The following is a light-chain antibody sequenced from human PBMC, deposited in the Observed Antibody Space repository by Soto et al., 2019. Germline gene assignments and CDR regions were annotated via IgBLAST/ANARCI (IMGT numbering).Light chain of an antibody. Sequence: EIVLTQSPGTLSLSPGERATLSCRASQSVFNNYLLWYQQKPGQVPRLLTYEASSRAAGIPDRFSGSGSGTDFTLTISRLEPEDFGVYYCQQYGDSSPFGGGTRVEL. CDR2: EAS. J-gene: IGKJ4*01. CDR1: QSVFNNY. CDR3: QQYGDSSP. V-gene: IGKV3-20*01.